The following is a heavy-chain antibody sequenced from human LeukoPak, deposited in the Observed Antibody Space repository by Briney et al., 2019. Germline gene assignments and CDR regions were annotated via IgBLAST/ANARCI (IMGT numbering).Heavy chain of an antibody. CDR1: GGSFSGYY. CDR3: ARGVITMSDHYDY. D-gene: IGHD3-22*01. J-gene: IGHJ4*02. CDR2: INHSGST. V-gene: IGHV4-34*01. Sequence: SETLSLTCAVYGGSFSGYYWSWIRQPPGKGLEWIGEINHSGSTNYNPSLKSRVTISVDTSKNQFSLKLSSVTAADTAVYYCARGVITMSDHYDYWGQGTLVTVSS.